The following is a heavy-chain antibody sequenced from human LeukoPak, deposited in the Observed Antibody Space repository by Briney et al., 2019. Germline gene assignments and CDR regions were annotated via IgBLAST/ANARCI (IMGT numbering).Heavy chain of an antibody. CDR2: ISYDGSNK. CDR3: ARDGNYYDSSGYLDY. CDR1: GFTFSNYG. J-gene: IGHJ4*02. V-gene: IGHV3-30*03. Sequence: GRSLRLSCAASGFTFSNYGMHWVRQAPGKGLEWVATISYDGSNKYNADSVKGRFTVSRDNSKNTLYVQMNSLRAEDTAVYYCARDGNYYDSSGYLDYWGQGTLVTVSS. D-gene: IGHD3-22*01.